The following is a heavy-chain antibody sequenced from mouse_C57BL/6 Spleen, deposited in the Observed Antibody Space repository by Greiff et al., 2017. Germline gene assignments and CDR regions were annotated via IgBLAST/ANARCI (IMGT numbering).Heavy chain of an antibody. CDR2: IDPETGGT. Sequence: VQVVESGAELVRPGASVTLSCKASGYTFTDYEMHWVKQTPVHGLEWIGAIDPETGGTAYNQKFKGKAILTADKSSSTAYMELRSLTSEDSAVYYCTRDIYSNYGYWGQGTTLTVSS. CDR1: GYTFTDYE. D-gene: IGHD2-5*01. J-gene: IGHJ2*01. CDR3: TRDIYSNYGY. V-gene: IGHV1-15*01.